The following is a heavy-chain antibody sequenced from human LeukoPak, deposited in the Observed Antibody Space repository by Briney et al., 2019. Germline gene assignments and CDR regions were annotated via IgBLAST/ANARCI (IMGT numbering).Heavy chain of an antibody. CDR2: ISYDGTNK. V-gene: IGHV3-30*03. CDR3: ARDALYCSSTSCYNHGMDV. CDR1: GFTFSSYG. Sequence: GRSLRLSCAASGFTFSSYGMHWIRQAPGEGLEWVAVISYDGTNKYSADSVKGRFTISRDNSKNTLYLQMNSLRAEDTAVYYCARDALYCSSTSCYNHGMDVWGQGTTVTVSS. J-gene: IGHJ6*02. D-gene: IGHD2-2*02.